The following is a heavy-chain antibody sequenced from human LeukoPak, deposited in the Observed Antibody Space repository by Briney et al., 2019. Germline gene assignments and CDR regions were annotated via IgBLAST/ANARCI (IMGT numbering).Heavy chain of an antibody. J-gene: IGHJ4*02. CDR3: AKTRGYSGYATLGDY. Sequence: GGSLGLSCAASGFTFSSYAMSWVRQAPGKGLEWVSAISGSGGSTYYADSVKGRFTISRDNSKNTLYLQMNSLRAEDTAVYYCAKTRGYSGYATLGDYWGQGTLVTVSS. V-gene: IGHV3-23*01. CDR1: GFTFSSYA. CDR2: ISGSGGST. D-gene: IGHD5-12*01.